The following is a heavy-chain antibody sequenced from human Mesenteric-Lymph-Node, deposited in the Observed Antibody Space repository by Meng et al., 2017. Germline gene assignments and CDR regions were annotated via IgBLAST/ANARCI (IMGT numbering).Heavy chain of an antibody. CDR1: GFTFGDYA. CDR2: IRSKAYGGTT. CDR3: TMYYYDSSGYYPGAFDI. D-gene: IGHD3-22*01. V-gene: IGHV3-49*04. Sequence: GESLKISCTASGFTFGDYAMSWVRQAPGKGLEWVGFIRSKAYGGTTEYAASVKGRFTISRDDSKSIAYLQMNSLKTEDTAVYYCTMYYYDSSGYYPGAFDIWGQGTMVTVSS. J-gene: IGHJ3*02.